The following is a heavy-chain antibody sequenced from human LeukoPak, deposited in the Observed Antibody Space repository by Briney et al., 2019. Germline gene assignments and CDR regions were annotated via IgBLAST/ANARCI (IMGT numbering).Heavy chain of an antibody. CDR3: AKEGY. V-gene: IGHV3-7*01. CDR2: IKLDGSEK. Sequence: GGSLRLSCAASGFSFSRYWMSWVRQAPGKGPEWVASIKLDGSEKYYVDSVKGRFTISRDNAKNSLYLQMNTLRAEDTAVYYCAKEGYWGQGTLVTVSS. J-gene: IGHJ4*02. CDR1: GFSFSRYW.